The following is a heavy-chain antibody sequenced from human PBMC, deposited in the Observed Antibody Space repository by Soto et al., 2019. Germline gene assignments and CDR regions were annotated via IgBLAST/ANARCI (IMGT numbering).Heavy chain of an antibody. J-gene: IGHJ3*02. CDR1: GFTVKNYQ. CDR2: IYSGGVT. D-gene: IGHD3-22*01. CDR3: VRGFDSSGYYLDAFDI. V-gene: IGHV3-66*01. Sequence: GGSLRLSCAASGFTVKNYQMNWVRQAPGKGLEWVSVIYSGGVTYYPDSVRGRFTISRDNAKNTLYLQMNSLRAEDTAVYYCVRGFDSSGYYLDAFDIWGQGTMVTVSS.